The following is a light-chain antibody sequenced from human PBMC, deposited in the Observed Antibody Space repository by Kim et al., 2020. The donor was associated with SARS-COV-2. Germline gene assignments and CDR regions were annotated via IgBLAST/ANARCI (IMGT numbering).Light chain of an antibody. V-gene: IGLV9-49*01. CDR2: VGTGGIVG. CDR3: GTDHGSGSNFVWV. J-gene: IGLJ3*02. CDR1: SGYSSYK. Sequence: QLVLTQPPSASASLGASVTLTCTLSSGYSSYKVDWYQQRPGKGPRFVMRVGTGGIVGSKGDGIPDRFSVLGSGLNRYLTIKNIQEEDESDFHCGTDHGSGSNFVWVFGGGTKLTVL.